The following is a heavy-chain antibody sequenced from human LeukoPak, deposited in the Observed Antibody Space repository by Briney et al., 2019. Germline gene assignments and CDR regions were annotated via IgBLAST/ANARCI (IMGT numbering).Heavy chain of an antibody. Sequence: GGSLRLSCAASGFTFSSHAMIWVRQAPGKGLEWVSTISGHGDTTYDADSVKGRLTISRDNSKNTMFLQMSSLRAEDTAIYYCAKAIDSRGYWYERGADYWGQGTLVTVSS. D-gene: IGHD3-22*01. CDR1: GFTFSSHA. J-gene: IGHJ4*02. CDR2: ISGHGDTT. V-gene: IGHV3-23*01. CDR3: AKAIDSRGYWYERGADY.